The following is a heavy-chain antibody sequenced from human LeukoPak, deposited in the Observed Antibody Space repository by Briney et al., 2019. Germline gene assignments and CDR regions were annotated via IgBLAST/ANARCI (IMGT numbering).Heavy chain of an antibody. Sequence: GGSLRLSCSASGFTVSSNYMSWVRQAPGKGLEWVSVIYSGGSTYYADSVKGRFTISRDNSKSTLYLQMNSLRAEDTAVYYCARGSVTTGPFGMDVWGQGTTVTVSS. J-gene: IGHJ6*02. D-gene: IGHD5-18*01. CDR2: IYSGGST. V-gene: IGHV3-66*01. CDR1: GFTVSSNY. CDR3: ARGSVTTGPFGMDV.